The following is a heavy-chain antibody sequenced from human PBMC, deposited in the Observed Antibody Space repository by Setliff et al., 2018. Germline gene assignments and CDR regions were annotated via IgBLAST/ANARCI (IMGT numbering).Heavy chain of an antibody. Sequence: PGGSLRLSCAASGFTFSSYGMHWVRQAPGKGLEWVAFIRYDGSNKYYADSVKGRFTISRDNSKNTLYLQMNSLRAEDTAVYYCAKTHWDTWIRGAFDIWGQGTMVTVSS. CDR1: GFTFSSYG. J-gene: IGHJ3*02. V-gene: IGHV3-30*02. CDR2: IRYDGSNK. D-gene: IGHD3-10*01. CDR3: AKTHWDTWIRGAFDI.